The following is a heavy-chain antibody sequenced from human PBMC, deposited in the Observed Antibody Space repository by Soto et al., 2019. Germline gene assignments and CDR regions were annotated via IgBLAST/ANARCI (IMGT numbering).Heavy chain of an antibody. Sequence: PGGSLRLSCAASGFSVSSNYVSWVRQAPGKGLEWVSVIYGGGSTYYADSVKGRFTISRDNSKNTLYLQMNSLRAEDTAVYYCARVIAHYGDYGRGWFDPWGQGTLVTVSS. V-gene: IGHV3-66*01. CDR3: ARVIAHYGDYGRGWFDP. CDR2: IYGGGST. J-gene: IGHJ5*02. D-gene: IGHD4-17*01. CDR1: GFSVSSNY.